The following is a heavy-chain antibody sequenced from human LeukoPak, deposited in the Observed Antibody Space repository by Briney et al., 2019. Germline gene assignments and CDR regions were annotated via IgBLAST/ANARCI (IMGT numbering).Heavy chain of an antibody. V-gene: IGHV5-51*01. CDR2: IYPDDSDI. CDR3: AREEGDNNRAFDP. D-gene: IGHD1-14*01. CDR1: GYRFTSYW. J-gene: IGHJ5*02. Sequence: GESLKISRKGSGYRFTSYWIGWVRQMPGKGLEWMGIIYPDDSDIRYSPSFQGQVTTSADKSIRTAYLQWSSLKASDTAMYYCAREEGDNNRAFDPWGQGTLVTVSS.